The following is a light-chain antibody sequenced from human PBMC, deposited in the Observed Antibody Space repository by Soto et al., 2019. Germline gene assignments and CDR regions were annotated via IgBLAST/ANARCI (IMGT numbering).Light chain of an antibody. CDR1: QSVSRN. CDR2: GAS. J-gene: IGKJ1*01. CDR3: QQYNNWPTWT. Sequence: EIVLTQSPATLSLSPGERATLSCRDSQSVSRNLAWYQQTPGQAPRLLXYGASTRANGIPARFSGSGSGTELTLTISSLQSEDFAVYDCQQYNNWPTWTFGQGTKVDIK. V-gene: IGKV3-15*01.